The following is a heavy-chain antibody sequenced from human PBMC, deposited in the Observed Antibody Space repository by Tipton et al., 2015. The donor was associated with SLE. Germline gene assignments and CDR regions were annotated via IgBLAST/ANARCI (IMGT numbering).Heavy chain of an antibody. J-gene: IGHJ5*02. D-gene: IGHD4-17*01. Sequence: LRLSCNVSVYSISSSHWWGWIRQPPGKGLEWIGHIYYGGTIYYNPSLKSRVTMSIDTSKNQFSLKLSSVAAADTAVYYCARQVYGDYSPNWFDPWGQGILVTVSS. CDR1: VYSISSSHW. CDR2: IYYGGTI. V-gene: IGHV4-28*02. CDR3: ARQVYGDYSPNWFDP.